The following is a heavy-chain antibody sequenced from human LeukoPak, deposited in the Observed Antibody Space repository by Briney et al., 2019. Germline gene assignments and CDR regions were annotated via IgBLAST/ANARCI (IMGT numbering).Heavy chain of an antibody. CDR1: GYTFTDYY. V-gene: IGHV1-2*02. D-gene: IGHD6-13*01. CDR2: INPNSGGT. J-gene: IGHJ6*02. Sequence: PLASVKVSCKASGYTFTDYYMHWVRQAPGQGLEWMGWINPNSGGTNYAQKSQGRVTMTTDTSISTAHMEVSRLRSDDTAVYYCAGVRIGQQLDKYYYYAMDVWGQGTTVTVSS. CDR3: AGVRIGQQLDKYYYYAMDV.